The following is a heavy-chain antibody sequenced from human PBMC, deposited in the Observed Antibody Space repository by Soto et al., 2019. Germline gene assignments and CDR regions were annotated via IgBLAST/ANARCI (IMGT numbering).Heavy chain of an antibody. V-gene: IGHV4-39*01. CDR1: GGSISSSSYY. D-gene: IGHD2-2*01. Sequence: QLQLQESGPGLVKPSETLSLTCTVSGGSISSSSYYWGWIRQPPGKGLEWIGSIYYSGSTYYNPSLKSRVTISVDTSKNQFSLKLSSVTAADTAVYYCASQQLPSWHGMDVWGQGTTVTVSS. J-gene: IGHJ6*02. CDR3: ASQQLPSWHGMDV. CDR2: IYYSGST.